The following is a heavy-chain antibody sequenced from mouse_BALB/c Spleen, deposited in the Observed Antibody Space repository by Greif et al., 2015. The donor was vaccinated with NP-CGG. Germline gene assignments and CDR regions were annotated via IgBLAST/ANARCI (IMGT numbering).Heavy chain of an antibody. J-gene: IGHJ2*01. Sequence: VQLVESGAELVRPGASVTLSCKASGYTFTDYEMHWVKQTPVHGLEWIGAIDPETGGTAYNQKFKGKATLTADKSSSTAYMELRSLTSEDSAVYYCTSGNYFDYWGQGTTLTVSS. CDR1: GYTFTDYE. CDR3: TSGNYFDY. D-gene: IGHD1-1*02. CDR2: IDPETGGT. V-gene: IGHV1-15*01.